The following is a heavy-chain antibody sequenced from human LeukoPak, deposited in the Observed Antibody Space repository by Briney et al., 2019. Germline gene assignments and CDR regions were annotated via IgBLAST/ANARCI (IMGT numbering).Heavy chain of an antibody. Sequence: GGSLRLSCAASGFTFSSYGMHWVRQAPGKGLEWVAFIRYDGSNKYYADSVKGRFTISRDNSKNTLYLQMNSLRAEDTAVYYCAKAQTGVIVVVPARGYTPLDYWGQGTLSPSPQ. CDR1: GFTFSSYG. J-gene: IGHJ4*02. CDR2: IRYDGSNK. CDR3: AKAQTGVIVVVPARGYTPLDY. D-gene: IGHD2-2*01. V-gene: IGHV3-30*02.